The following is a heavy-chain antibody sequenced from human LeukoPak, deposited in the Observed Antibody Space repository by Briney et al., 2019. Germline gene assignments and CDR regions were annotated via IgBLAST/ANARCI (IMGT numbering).Heavy chain of an antibody. J-gene: IGHJ4*02. D-gene: IGHD2-15*01. V-gene: IGHV1-2*02. Sequence: GASVKVSCKACGYTFDDHYMQWVRQAPGHGLEWMGWINPTTGGTNDAQKLQGRVSMTRDTSISTAYMELSSLKSDDTAVYFCTRGYCRVGSCYLYDWGQGSLVTVSS. CDR2: INPTTGGT. CDR1: GYTFDDHY. CDR3: TRGYCRVGSCYLYD.